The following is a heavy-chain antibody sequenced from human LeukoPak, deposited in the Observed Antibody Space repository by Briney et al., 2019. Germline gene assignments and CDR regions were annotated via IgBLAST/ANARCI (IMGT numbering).Heavy chain of an antibody. Sequence: PSETLSLTCAVYGGSFSGYYWSWIRQPPGKGLEWIGEINHSGSTNYNPSLKSRVTISVDTSKNQFSLKLSSVTAADTAVYYCARGRDAYYPGYWGQGTLVTVSS. V-gene: IGHV4-34*01. CDR1: GGSFSGYY. CDR3: ARGRDAYYPGY. CDR2: INHSGST. J-gene: IGHJ4*02. D-gene: IGHD4/OR15-4a*01.